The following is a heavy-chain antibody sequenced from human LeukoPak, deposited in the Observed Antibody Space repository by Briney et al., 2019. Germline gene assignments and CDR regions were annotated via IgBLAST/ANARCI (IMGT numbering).Heavy chain of an antibody. D-gene: IGHD3-10*01. Sequence: GSLRLSCTASGFTFGDYAMSWVRQPPGKGPEWLGEINGGGVTKYNPSLKSRVTISVDSSKNQFSLKVSSVIAADTAVYYCARLQRGETGPNKSYYFYYFMDVWGKGTTVTISS. J-gene: IGHJ6*03. CDR2: INGGGVT. V-gene: IGHV4-34*01. CDR3: ARLQRGETGPNKSYYFYYFMDV. CDR1: GFTFGDYA.